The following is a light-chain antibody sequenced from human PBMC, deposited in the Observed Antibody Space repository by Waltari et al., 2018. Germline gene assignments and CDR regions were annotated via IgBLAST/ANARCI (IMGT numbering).Light chain of an antibody. V-gene: IGLV1-40*01. CDR3: QSFDISLNGAV. Sequence: QSVLTQPPSVSGAPGQRVSISCTGGSPNLGTGYDGHWYQQRPGTAPKLLIYTTIYRPSGVPDRFSGSKSGTSASLIIAGLQAEDAADYYCQSFDISLNGAVFGAGTKVTVL. CDR2: TTI. J-gene: IGLJ1*01. CDR1: SPNLGTGYD.